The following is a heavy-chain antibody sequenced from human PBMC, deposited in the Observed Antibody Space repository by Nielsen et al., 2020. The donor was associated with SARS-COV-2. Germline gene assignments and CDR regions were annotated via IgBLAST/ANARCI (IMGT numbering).Heavy chain of an antibody. Sequence: SETLSLTCTVSSGSVRSGTYYWSWIRQPPGKGLEWIGRIFTSGSTNYNPSLKSRVTMSVDTSKNQFSLKLSSVTAADTAVYYCARGNSSPNWFDSWGQGTLVTVSS. D-gene: IGHD6-19*01. CDR2: IFTSGST. CDR1: SGSVRSGTYY. V-gene: IGHV4-61*01. CDR3: ARGNSSPNWFDS. J-gene: IGHJ5*01.